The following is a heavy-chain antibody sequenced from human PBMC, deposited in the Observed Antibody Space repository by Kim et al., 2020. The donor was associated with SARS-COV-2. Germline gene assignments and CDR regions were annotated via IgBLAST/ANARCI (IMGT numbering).Heavy chain of an antibody. D-gene: IGHD3-10*01. J-gene: IGHJ5*02. V-gene: IGHV4-34*01. Sequence: NPSLKSRVTISVDTSKNQFSLKLSSVTAADTAVYYCARGVTMVRANWFDPWGQGTRVTVYS. CDR3: ARGVTMVRANWFDP.